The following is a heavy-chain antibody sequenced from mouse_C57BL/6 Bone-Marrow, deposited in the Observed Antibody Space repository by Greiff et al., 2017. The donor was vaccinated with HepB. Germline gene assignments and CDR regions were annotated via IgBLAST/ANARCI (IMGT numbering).Heavy chain of an antibody. CDR2: ISSGSSTI. Sequence: EVKLMESGGGLVKPGGSLKLSCAASGFTFSDYGMHWVRQAPEKGLEWVAYISSGSSTIYYADTVKGRFTISRDNAKNTLFLQMTSLRSEDTAMYYCARQGIYYGYFWFAYWGQGTLVTVSA. CDR3: ARQGIYYGYFWFAY. CDR1: GFTFSDYG. J-gene: IGHJ3*01. V-gene: IGHV5-17*01. D-gene: IGHD2-2*01.